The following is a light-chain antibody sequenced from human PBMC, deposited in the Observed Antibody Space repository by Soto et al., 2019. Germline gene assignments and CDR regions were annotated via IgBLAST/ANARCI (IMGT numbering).Light chain of an antibody. CDR3: LQDYNYPWT. Sequence: AIQMTQSPASLSASVGDRVTITCRASQGIRNDLGWYQQKPGKAPKLLIYAASSFQSGVPSRFSGSGSGTDFTLTISSLQPEDFATYYCLQDYNYPWTFGQGTKVEIK. CDR1: QGIRND. J-gene: IGKJ1*01. V-gene: IGKV1-6*01. CDR2: AAS.